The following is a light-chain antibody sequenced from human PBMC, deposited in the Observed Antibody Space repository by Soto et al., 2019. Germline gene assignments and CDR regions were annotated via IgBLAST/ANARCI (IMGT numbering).Light chain of an antibody. CDR2: GAS. CDR3: QQSGSSPWT. V-gene: IGKV3-20*01. J-gene: IGKJ1*01. CDR1: QSVSSSY. Sequence: EIVLTQSPGTLSLSPGERATLSCRASQSVSSSYLAWYQQKPGQAPRLLIYGASSRATGIPDRFSGSGSGTDVTLTISRLEPEDFAVYYCQQSGSSPWTFGQGTKVEIK.